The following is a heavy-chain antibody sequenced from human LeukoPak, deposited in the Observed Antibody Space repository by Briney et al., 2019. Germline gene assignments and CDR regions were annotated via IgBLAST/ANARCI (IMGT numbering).Heavy chain of an antibody. Sequence: GGSLRLSCAASGFTFSSYSMNWVCQAPGKGLEWVSSISSSSSYIYYADSVKGRFTISRDNAKNSLYLQMNSLRAEDTAVYYCAREEYSSGWYHYYYMDVWGKGTTVTVS. J-gene: IGHJ6*03. V-gene: IGHV3-21*01. CDR3: AREEYSSGWYHYYYMDV. CDR1: GFTFSSYS. CDR2: ISSSSSYI. D-gene: IGHD6-19*01.